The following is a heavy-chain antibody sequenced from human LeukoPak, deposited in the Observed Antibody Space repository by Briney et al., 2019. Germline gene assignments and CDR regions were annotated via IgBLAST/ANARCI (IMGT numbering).Heavy chain of an antibody. CDR1: GYTFTSYD. Sequence: ASVKVSCKASGYTFTSYDINWVRQATGQGLEWMGWMNPNSGNTSYAQKFQGRVTMTRDTSISTGYMELSRLRFDDTAVYYCAINKAAKSLDYWGQGTLVTVSS. CDR3: AINKAAKSLDY. V-gene: IGHV1-8*02. J-gene: IGHJ4*02. D-gene: IGHD6-25*01. CDR2: MNPNSGNT.